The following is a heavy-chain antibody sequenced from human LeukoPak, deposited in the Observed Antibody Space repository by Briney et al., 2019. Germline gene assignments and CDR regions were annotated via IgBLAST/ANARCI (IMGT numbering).Heavy chain of an antibody. V-gene: IGHV3-23*01. D-gene: IGHD6-19*01. CDR3: AKERGWLDY. J-gene: IGHJ4*02. CDR1: GFIFRGYW. CDR2: ISGSGGST. Sequence: GGSLRLSCAASGFIFRGYWMHWVRQAPGKGLEWVSAISGSGGSTYYADSVKGRFTISRDNSKNTLYLQMNSLRAEDTAVYYCAKERGWLDYWGQGTLVTVSS.